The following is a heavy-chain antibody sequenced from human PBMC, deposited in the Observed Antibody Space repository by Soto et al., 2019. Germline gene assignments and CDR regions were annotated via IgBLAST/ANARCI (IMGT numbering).Heavy chain of an antibody. V-gene: IGHV4-59*08. CDR3: ARRHRSSWFFDQ. J-gene: IGHJ4*02. Sequence: QVQLQESGPGLVRPSETLSLTCTVSGGSISSYYWSWIRQPPGKGLEWIGYSYYSGSTNYNPSLKSRVTISVDTSKNQFSLKLSSVTAADTAVYYCARRHRSSWFFDQWGQGTLVTVSS. CDR2: SYYSGST. D-gene: IGHD6-13*01. CDR1: GGSISSYY.